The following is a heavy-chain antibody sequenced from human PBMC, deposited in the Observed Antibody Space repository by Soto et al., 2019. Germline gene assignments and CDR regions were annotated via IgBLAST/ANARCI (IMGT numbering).Heavy chain of an antibody. CDR1: GFTFINFA. Sequence: EVQLLESGGGLVQPGGSLRLSCAGSGFTFINFAMNWVRQAPGKGLEWVSTISGGGDAAFFADSVRGRFTISRDNSKDTVTLQMNSLGVDDTAVYYCARKVPGSTSRPDYWYSDLWGRGTLVTVSS. CDR3: ARKVPGSTSRPDYWYSDL. D-gene: IGHD3-10*01. CDR2: ISGGGDAA. V-gene: IGHV3-23*01. J-gene: IGHJ2*01.